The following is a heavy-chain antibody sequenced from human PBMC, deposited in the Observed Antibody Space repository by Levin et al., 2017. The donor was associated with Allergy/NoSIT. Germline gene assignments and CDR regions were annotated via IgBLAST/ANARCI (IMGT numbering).Heavy chain of an antibody. V-gene: IGHV4-39*01. J-gene: IGHJ5*02. Sequence: SETLSLTCTVSGGSISSSSYYWGWIRQPPGKGLEWIGSIYYSGSTYYNPSLKSRVTISVDTSKNQFSLKLSSVTAADTAVYYCARLEIGVTMVRGSVLGSEVLFDPWGQGTLVTVSS. D-gene: IGHD3-10*01. CDR3: ARLEIGVTMVRGSVLGSEVLFDP. CDR2: IYYSGST. CDR1: GGSISSSSYY.